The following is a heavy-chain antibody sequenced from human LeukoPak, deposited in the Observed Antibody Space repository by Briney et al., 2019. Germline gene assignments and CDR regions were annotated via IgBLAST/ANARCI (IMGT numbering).Heavy chain of an antibody. V-gene: IGHV4-31*03. CDR3: ARVPAGESFDY. D-gene: IGHD3-16*01. J-gene: IGHJ4*02. CDR2: IFYSGNT. CDR1: GGSISSSSYY. Sequence: PSETLSLTCTVSGGSISSSSYYWGWIRQHPGKGLEWIGYIFYSGNTYYNPSLKSRVTISVDTSKNQFSLKLSSVTAADTAVYYCARVPAGESFDYWGQGTLITVSS.